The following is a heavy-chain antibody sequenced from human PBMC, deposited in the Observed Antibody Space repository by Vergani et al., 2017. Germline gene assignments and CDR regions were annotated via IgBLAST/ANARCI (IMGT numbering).Heavy chain of an antibody. CDR2: ISSSSSTI. V-gene: IGHV3-48*04. D-gene: IGHD3-9*01. CDR1: GFTFSSYS. J-gene: IGHJ5*02. CDR3: ARLADYGILTGQNWFDP. Sequence: EVQLVESGGGLVQPGGSLRLSCAASGFTFSSYSMNWVRQAPGKGLEWVSYISSSSSTIYYADSVKGRFTISRDNAKNSLYLQMNSLRAEDTAVYYCARLADYGILTGQNWFDPWGQGTLVTVSS.